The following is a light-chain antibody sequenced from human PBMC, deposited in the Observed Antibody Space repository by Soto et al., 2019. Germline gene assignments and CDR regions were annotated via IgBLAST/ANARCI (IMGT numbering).Light chain of an antibody. Sequence: SYELTQPPSVSVSPGQTATITCSGDKLGNKYASWYQQKPGQSPFLVIYQDNKRPSGIPERFSGSNSGNTATLTISGTQAMDEADYYCQAWDSSTVIFGGGTKLTVL. V-gene: IGLV3-1*01. J-gene: IGLJ2*01. CDR3: QAWDSSTVI. CDR1: KLGNKY. CDR2: QDN.